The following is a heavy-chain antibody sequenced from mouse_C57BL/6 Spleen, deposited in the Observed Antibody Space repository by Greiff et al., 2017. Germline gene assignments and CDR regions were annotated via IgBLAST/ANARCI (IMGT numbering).Heavy chain of an antibody. CDR2: IDPSDSYT. J-gene: IGHJ1*03. CDR1: GYTFTSYW. V-gene: IGHV1-59*01. D-gene: IGHD1-1*01. CDR3: ARFSQIYYYGSSYDWYFDV. Sequence: QVQLQQPGAELVRPGTSVKLSCKASGYTFTSYWMHWVKQRPGQGLEWIGVIDPSDSYTNYNQKFKGKATLTVDTSSSTAYMQLSSLTSEDSAVYYCARFSQIYYYGSSYDWYFDVWGTGTTVTVSS.